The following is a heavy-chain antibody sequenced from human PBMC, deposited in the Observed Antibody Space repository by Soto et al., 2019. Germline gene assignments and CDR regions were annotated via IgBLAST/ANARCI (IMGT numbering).Heavy chain of an antibody. CDR1: GYSFSSYW. D-gene: IGHD3-22*01. CDR2: IYPGDSDT. J-gene: IGHJ3*02. Sequence: GESLKISCKGSGYSFSSYWIGWVRQMPGKGLEGMGIIYPGDSDTRYSPSFQGQVTISADKSISTAYLQWSSLKASDTAMYYCARPVKTGYDAFDIWGQGTMVTVSS. V-gene: IGHV5-51*01. CDR3: ARPVKTGYDAFDI.